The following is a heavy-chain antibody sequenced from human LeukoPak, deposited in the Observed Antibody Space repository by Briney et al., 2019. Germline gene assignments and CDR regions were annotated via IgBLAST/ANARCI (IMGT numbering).Heavy chain of an antibody. J-gene: IGHJ4*02. CDR1: GGSFSGYY. CDR3: ARHALATVTDPSFDY. V-gene: IGHV4-34*01. CDR2: INHSGST. Sequence: PSETLSLTCAVYGGSFSGYYWSWIRQPPGKGLEWIGEINHSGSTNYNPSLKSRVTISVDTSKNQFSLKLSSVTAADTAVYYCARHALATVTDPSFDYWGQGTLVTVSS. D-gene: IGHD2-21*02.